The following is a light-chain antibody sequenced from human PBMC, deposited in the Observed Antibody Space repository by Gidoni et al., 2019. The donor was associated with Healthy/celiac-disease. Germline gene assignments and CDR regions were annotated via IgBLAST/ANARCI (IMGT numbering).Light chain of an antibody. CDR3: QQYNSYPWT. J-gene: IGKJ2*01. V-gene: IGKV1-5*01. CDR2: DAS. Sequence: DIQMTQSPSTLSASVGDRVTITCRASQSIRSWLAWYQQKPGKAPKLLIYDASSLESGVPSRFSGSGSGTEFTLTISSLQPDDFATYYCQQYNSYPWTFGQGTKLEIK. CDR1: QSIRSW.